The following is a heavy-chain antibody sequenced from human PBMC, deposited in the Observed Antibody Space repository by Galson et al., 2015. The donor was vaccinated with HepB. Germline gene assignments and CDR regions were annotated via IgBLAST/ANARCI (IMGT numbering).Heavy chain of an antibody. D-gene: IGHD1-7*01. V-gene: IGHV3-33*01. CDR3: ARDKGPSRNLVDGLICYGLAV. J-gene: IGHJ6*02. CDR2: IWHNGSYQ. CDR1: GFSFSSYG. Sequence: SLRLSCAASGFSFSSYGMHWVRQAPGKGLECVAVIWHNGSYQYYADSVKGRFTISRDNSKDTLFLPMNSLRAEDTAIYYCARDKGPSRNLVDGLICYGLAVWGQGTTVTVSS.